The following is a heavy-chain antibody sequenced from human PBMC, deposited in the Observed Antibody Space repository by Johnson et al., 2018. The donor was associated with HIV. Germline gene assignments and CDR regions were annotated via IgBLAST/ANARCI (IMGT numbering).Heavy chain of an antibody. Sequence: EVQLVESGGDLVQPGGSLRLSCAASGFTFSDYCMSWIRQAPGKGLEWVANIKQDGSEKYCVDSVKGRFTISRDNAKNSLYLQMNSLRAEDTAVYYCARGGLLWFGHPADWGQGTMVTVSS. D-gene: IGHD3-10*01. CDR3: ARGGLLWFGHPAD. CDR1: GFTFSDYC. J-gene: IGHJ3*01. CDR2: IKQDGSEK. V-gene: IGHV3-7*01.